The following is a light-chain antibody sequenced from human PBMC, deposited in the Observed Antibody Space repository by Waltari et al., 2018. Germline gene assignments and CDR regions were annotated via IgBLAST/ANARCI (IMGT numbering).Light chain of an antibody. J-gene: IGKJ5*01. Sequence: EIVLTQSPGTLSLSPGERATLSCRASQSLTSSYLAWYQQEPGQAPRLLIYGASRRATGIPDRFSGSGSGTDFTLTISRLKPEDSAVYYCQQYVNSPLTFGQGTRLEIK. CDR3: QQYVNSPLT. CDR1: QSLTSSY. CDR2: GAS. V-gene: IGKV3-20*01.